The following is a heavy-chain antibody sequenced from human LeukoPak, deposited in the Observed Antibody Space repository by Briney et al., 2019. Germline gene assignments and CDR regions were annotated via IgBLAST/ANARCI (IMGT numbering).Heavy chain of an antibody. Sequence: PGASLRLSCAASGFTFSNYAMTWVRQAPGKGLEWVSGMSSGTGSTYCADSVKGRFTISRDNSKNTLYLQMNSLRAEDTAVYYCAKHAGSYYYYSMDVWGQGTTVTVSS. D-gene: IGHD3-10*01. CDR1: GFTFSNYA. J-gene: IGHJ6*02. V-gene: IGHV3-23*01. CDR2: MSSGTGST. CDR3: AKHAGSYYYYSMDV.